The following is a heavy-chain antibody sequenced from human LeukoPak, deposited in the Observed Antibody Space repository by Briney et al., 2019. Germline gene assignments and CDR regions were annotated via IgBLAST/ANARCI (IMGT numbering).Heavy chain of an antibody. CDR1: GYTFTSYA. CDR3: ARAGICGGDCYQKYYYYYGMDV. D-gene: IGHD2-21*02. J-gene: IGHJ6*02. V-gene: IGHV1-3*01. Sequence: ASVKVSCKASGYTFTSYAIHWVRQAPGQRLEWMGWISAGNGNTKYSQNFQGRVTFISNTSATTAFTELSSLRSEDTAVYYCARAGICGGDCYQKYYYYYGMDVWGQGTTVTVSS. CDR2: ISAGNGNT.